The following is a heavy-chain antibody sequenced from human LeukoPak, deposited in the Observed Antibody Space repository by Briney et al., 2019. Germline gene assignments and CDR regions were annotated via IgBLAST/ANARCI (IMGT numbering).Heavy chain of an antibody. D-gene: IGHD6-6*01. CDR1: GGSISSYY. J-gene: IGHJ4*02. CDR3: ARYTQQAARRLYCFDN. CDR2: IYYSGST. V-gene: IGHV4-59*12. Sequence: PSETLSLTCTVSGGSISSYYWSWIRQPPGKGLEWIGYIYYSGSTNYNPSLKSRVTISVDTSKNQFSLKLSSVTAADTAVYYCARYTQQAARRLYCFDNWGQGTLVTVSS.